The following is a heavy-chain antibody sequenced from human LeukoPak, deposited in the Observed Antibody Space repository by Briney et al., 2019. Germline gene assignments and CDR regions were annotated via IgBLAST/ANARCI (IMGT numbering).Heavy chain of an antibody. D-gene: IGHD6-25*01. CDR3: ARTYSSGAFDI. J-gene: IGHJ3*02. CDR1: GGSISSYY. Sequence: PSETLSLTCTVSGGSISSYYWSWIRQPPGEELEWIGYFHYSGTTNYNPSLKSRVTISVDTSKNLFSLKLRFVTAADTVVYYCARTYSSGAFDIWGQGTMVTVSS. CDR2: FHYSGTT. V-gene: IGHV4-59*08.